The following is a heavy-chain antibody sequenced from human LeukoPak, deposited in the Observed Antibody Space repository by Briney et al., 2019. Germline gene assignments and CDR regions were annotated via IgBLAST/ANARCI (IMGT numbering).Heavy chain of an antibody. J-gene: IGHJ4*02. CDR1: GFTFSSYS. D-gene: IGHD6-13*01. CDR3: AKDLRESSSWFPPFDY. CDR2: ISSSSGYI. Sequence: PGGSLRLSCAASGFTFSSYSMNWVRQAPGKGLEWVSSISSSSGYIYYADSVKGRFTISRDNAKNSLYLQMNSLRAEDTAVYYCAKDLRESSSWFPPFDYWGQGTLVTVSS. V-gene: IGHV3-21*01.